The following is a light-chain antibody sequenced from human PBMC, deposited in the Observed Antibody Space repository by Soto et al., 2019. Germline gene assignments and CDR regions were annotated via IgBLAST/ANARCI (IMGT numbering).Light chain of an antibody. CDR1: QSVAND. J-gene: IGKJ5*01. CDR2: SAS. CDR3: QQYNEWPQT. Sequence: EMVMTQSPATLYVSPGERATLSCRASQSVANDLARYQHKPGQAPRLLIHSASTRATGIPARFSGVGSGTEFTLTISSLQSEDFAIYYCQQYNEWPQTFGQGTRLEIK. V-gene: IGKV3-15*01.